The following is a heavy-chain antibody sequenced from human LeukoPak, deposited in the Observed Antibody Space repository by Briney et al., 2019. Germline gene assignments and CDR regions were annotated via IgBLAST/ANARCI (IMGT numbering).Heavy chain of an antibody. CDR1: TFTFSAYA. Sequence: GGSLRLSCAASTFTFSAYAMNWVRQAPGKGLEWVSSISSSSAYIYYADSVKGRFTIPRDNAKNSLFLQMDSLRAEDTAVYYCAADGRDDQWLVLDYWGQGTLVTVSS. J-gene: IGHJ4*02. CDR3: AADGRDDQWLVLDY. D-gene: IGHD6-19*01. CDR2: ISSSSAYI. V-gene: IGHV3-21*01.